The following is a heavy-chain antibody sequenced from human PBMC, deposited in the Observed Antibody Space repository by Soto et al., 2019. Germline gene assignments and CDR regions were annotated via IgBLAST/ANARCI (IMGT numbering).Heavy chain of an antibody. Sequence: ASVKVSCKASGYTFNSYGITWVRQAPGQGLEWIGWISAYNGKTNYAQNLQGRVTMTTDTSTSTAHMELRSLIFDDTAVYFCARRPRDRAPDFWGHGSLVTVSS. CDR2: ISAYNGKT. CDR3: ARRPRDRAPDF. J-gene: IGHJ4*01. D-gene: IGHD3-22*01. V-gene: IGHV1-18*01. CDR1: GYTFNSYG.